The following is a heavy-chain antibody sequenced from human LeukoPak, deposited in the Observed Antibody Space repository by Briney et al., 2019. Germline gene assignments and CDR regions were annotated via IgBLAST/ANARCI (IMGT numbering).Heavy chain of an antibody. CDR3: ARRVAYYDILAGPGAIDY. V-gene: IGHV4-34*01. D-gene: IGHD3-9*01. Sequence: PSETLSLTCAVYGGPFSGYYWRWIRQPTEKGLEWIGEINHSGSTHYNPSLKSRVTISVDTSKNQFSLKLSSVTAADTAVYYCARRVAYYDILAGPGAIDYWGQGTLVTVSS. J-gene: IGHJ4*02. CDR1: GGPFSGYY. CDR2: INHSGST.